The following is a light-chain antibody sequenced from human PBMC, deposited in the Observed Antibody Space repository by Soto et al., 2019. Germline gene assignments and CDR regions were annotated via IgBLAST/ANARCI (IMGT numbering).Light chain of an antibody. J-gene: IGLJ1*01. CDR1: GSNIGAGYG. CDR2: GSD. CDR3: QSYDSNLSEL. V-gene: IGLV1-40*01. Sequence: QSVLTQPPSVPGAPGQTVTISCTGSGSNIGAGYGVQWYQQLPGTAPRLLIYGSDDRPSGVPDRFSASVSGNSASLAITGLQTEDEAVYYCQSYDSNLSELFGPVTKVTVL.